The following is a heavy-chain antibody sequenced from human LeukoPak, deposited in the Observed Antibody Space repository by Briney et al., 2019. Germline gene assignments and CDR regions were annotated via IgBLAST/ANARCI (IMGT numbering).Heavy chain of an antibody. CDR1: GYTFTSYA. D-gene: IGHD4-17*01. CDR3: ARDGPTVTALFDY. Sequence: ASVKDSCKASGYTFTSYAMHWVRQAPGQRLEWMGWINAGNGNTKYSRKFQGRVTITRDTSASTAYMELSSLRSEDTAVYYCARDGPTVTALFDYWGQGTLVTVSS. CDR2: INAGNGNT. J-gene: IGHJ4*02. V-gene: IGHV1-3*01.